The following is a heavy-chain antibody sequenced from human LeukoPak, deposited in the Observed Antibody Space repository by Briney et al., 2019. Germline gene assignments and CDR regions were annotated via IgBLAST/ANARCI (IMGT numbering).Heavy chain of an antibody. CDR3: TRTRDYAMDV. V-gene: IGHV6-1*01. Sequence: SQTLSLTCAISGDSVSSDSAGWNWIRQSPSRGLEWLGKTYYRPKWYTEYALSVKSRVSINPDTSKNQFSLQLNSVTPEDTAVYYCTRTRDYAMDVWGQGTTVTVSS. CDR2: TYYRPKWYT. CDR1: GDSVSSDSAG. J-gene: IGHJ6*02.